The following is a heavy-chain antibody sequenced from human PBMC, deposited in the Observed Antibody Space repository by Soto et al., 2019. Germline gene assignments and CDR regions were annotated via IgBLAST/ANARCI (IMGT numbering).Heavy chain of an antibody. Sequence: ASVKVSCKASGYTFTSYYMHWVRQAPGQGLEWMGIINPNSGNTGYAQKFQGRVTMTRNTSISTAYMELSSLRSEDTAVHYCAGESPHGMDVWGQGTTVTVS. CDR2: INPNSGNT. CDR1: GYTFTSYY. CDR3: AGESPHGMDV. J-gene: IGHJ6*02. V-gene: IGHV1-8*02.